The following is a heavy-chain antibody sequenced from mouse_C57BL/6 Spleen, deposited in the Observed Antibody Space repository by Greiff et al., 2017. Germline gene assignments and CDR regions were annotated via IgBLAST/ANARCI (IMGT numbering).Heavy chain of an antibody. CDR2: IDPSDSYT. D-gene: IGHD1-1*01. Sequence: QVQLQQPGAELVMPGASVKLSCKASGYTFTSYWMHWVKQRPGQGLEWIGEIDPSDSYTNYNQKFKGKSTLTVDKSSSTAYMQLSSLTSEDSAVYDCARILRGWFADWGKGTLVTVSA. V-gene: IGHV1-69*01. CDR1: GYTFTSYW. J-gene: IGHJ3*01. CDR3: ARILRGWFAD.